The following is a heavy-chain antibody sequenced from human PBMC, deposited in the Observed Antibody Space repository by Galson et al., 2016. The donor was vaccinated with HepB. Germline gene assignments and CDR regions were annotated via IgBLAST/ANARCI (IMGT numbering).Heavy chain of an antibody. CDR2: IKPDGSEK. J-gene: IGHJ1*01. CDR3: ALYYYDSSGFLEYFQH. V-gene: IGHV3-7*03. Sequence: SLRLSCAASGFTFSTYWMSWVRQAPGKGLEWVADIKPDGSEKYYVDSLKGRFTISRDNAENSLYLQMNSLRAEDTAVYYCALYYYDSSGFLEYFQHWGQGTRVTVSS. CDR1: GFTFSTYW. D-gene: IGHD3-22*01.